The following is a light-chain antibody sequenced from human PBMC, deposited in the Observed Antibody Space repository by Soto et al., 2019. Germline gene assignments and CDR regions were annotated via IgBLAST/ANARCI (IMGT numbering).Light chain of an antibody. CDR2: AAS. J-gene: IGKJ1*01. V-gene: IGKV1-12*01. Sequence: DIQMTQSPSSVSASVGDRLTITCRATQGVSRGIAWYQQKPGKAPKLLIYAASNLQSGVPSRFSGSGSGTDFTLTISSLQPDDFATYYCQQAHSFPPTFGQGTKVEI. CDR1: QGVSRG. CDR3: QQAHSFPPT.